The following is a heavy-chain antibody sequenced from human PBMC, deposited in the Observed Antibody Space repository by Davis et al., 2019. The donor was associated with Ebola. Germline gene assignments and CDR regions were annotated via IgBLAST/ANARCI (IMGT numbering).Heavy chain of an antibody. Sequence: SVKVSCKASGGTFSSYAISWVRQAPGQGLEWMGRIIPILGIANYAQKFQGRVTITADKSTSTAYMELSSLRSEDTAVYYCARYDVDIVATGGASGMDVWGQGTTVTVSS. V-gene: IGHV1-69*04. J-gene: IGHJ6*02. CDR3: ARYDVDIVATGGASGMDV. D-gene: IGHD5-12*01. CDR2: IIPILGIA. CDR1: GGTFSSYA.